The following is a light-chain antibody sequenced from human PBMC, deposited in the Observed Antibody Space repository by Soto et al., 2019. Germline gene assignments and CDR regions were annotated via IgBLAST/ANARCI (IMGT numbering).Light chain of an antibody. CDR3: QQYGRP. CDR1: QSVSSN. Sequence: IVMTQSPATLSLSPGERATLSCRASQSVSSNLAWYQHKPGQAPRLLIHGASSRATGIPDRFSGSGSGTDFTLTISRLEPEDFGVYYCQQYGRPFGQGTKVDIK. J-gene: IGKJ1*01. CDR2: GAS. V-gene: IGKV3-20*01.